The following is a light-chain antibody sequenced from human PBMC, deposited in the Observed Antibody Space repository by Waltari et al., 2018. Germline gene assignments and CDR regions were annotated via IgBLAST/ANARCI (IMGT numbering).Light chain of an antibody. CDR3: CSYAGSSTFVV. CDR2: EVN. V-gene: IGLV2-23*02. Sequence: QSALTQPASVSGPPGQSITISCTGTSRDVGRYNHVAWYQQRPGKAPQLLIYEVNKRPSGASNRFSGSKSGNTASLTISGLQAEDEADYHCCSYAGSSTFVVFGGGTKVTVL. J-gene: IGLJ3*02. CDR1: SRDVGRYNH.